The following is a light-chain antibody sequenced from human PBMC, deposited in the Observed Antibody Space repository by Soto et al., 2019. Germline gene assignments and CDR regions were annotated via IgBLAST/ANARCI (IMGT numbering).Light chain of an antibody. CDR3: SSYTSRSVV. CDR2: DVS. Sequence: QSALTQPASVSGSPGQSITISCTGTSSDVGGYNYVSWYQQHPGKAPKLMIYDVSNRPSGVSNRVSGSKSGNTASLTISGLQAEDESDYYCSSYTSRSVVFGNGTKVTVL. CDR1: SSDVGGYNY. J-gene: IGLJ1*01. V-gene: IGLV2-14*01.